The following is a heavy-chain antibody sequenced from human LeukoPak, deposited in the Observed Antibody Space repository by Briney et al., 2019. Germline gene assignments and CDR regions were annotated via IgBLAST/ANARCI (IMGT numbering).Heavy chain of an antibody. J-gene: IGHJ3*01. CDR1: GDSIISNIYW. V-gene: IGHV4-39*01. CDR2: TFYTGRT. CDR3: ARRRHNFDFYDV. Sequence: ASETLSLTCTVSGDSIISNIYWWDWVRLPPGKGLEWIGATFYTGRTFYSPPLKSRVTISVDTSKNQFSLDLSSATAADTAVYYCARRRHNFDFYDVWGQGTRVTVSS. D-gene: IGHD3/OR15-3a*01.